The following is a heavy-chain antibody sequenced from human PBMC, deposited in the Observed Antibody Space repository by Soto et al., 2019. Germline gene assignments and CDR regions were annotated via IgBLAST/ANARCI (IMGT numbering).Heavy chain of an antibody. V-gene: IGHV4-34*01. Sequence: SETLSLTCAVYGGSFSGYYWSWIRQPPGKGLEWIGEINHSGSTNYNPSLKSRVTISVDTSKNQFSLKLSSVTAADTAVYYCASRVRLRSYYFVYWGQGTLVTVSS. CDR1: GGSFSGYY. CDR2: INHSGST. CDR3: ASRVRLRSYYFVY. D-gene: IGHD4-17*01. J-gene: IGHJ4*02.